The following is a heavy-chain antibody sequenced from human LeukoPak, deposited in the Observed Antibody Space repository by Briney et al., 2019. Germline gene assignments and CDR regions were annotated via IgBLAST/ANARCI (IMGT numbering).Heavy chain of an antibody. CDR1: GFTFSRYG. D-gene: IGHD3-10*01. CDR3: AKDMGYYYGSGSYPPENDY. Sequence: PGRSLRLSCAASGFTFSRYGMHWVRQAPGKGLEWVAVVSFEGSNKYYADSVKGRFTISRDNSKNTLSLQMNSLRAEDTAVYDCAKDMGYYYGSGSYPPENDYWGQGTLVTVSS. CDR2: VSFEGSNK. J-gene: IGHJ4*02. V-gene: IGHV3-30*18.